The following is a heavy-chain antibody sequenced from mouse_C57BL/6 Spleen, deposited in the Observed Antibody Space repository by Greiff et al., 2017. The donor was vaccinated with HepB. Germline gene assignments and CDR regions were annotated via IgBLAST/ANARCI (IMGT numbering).Heavy chain of an antibody. CDR2: ISDGGSYT. V-gene: IGHV5-4*03. Sequence: EVKLMESGGGLVKPGGSLKLSCAASGFTFSSYAMSWVRQTPEKRLEWVATISDGGSYTYYPDNVKGRFTISRDNAKNNLYLQMSHLKSEDTAMYYCARGELGGFDYWGQGTTLTVSS. CDR1: GFTFSSYA. D-gene: IGHD4-1*01. J-gene: IGHJ2*01. CDR3: ARGELGGFDY.